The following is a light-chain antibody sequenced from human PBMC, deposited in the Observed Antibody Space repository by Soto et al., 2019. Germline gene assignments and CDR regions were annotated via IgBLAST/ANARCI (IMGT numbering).Light chain of an antibody. CDR2: GAS. CDR3: QQYNNWPRVT. CDR1: QSVSSN. Sequence: EIGRTQSPATLSVSPGERVTLSCRARQSVSSNLAWYQQTPGQAPRLIIYGASNRDSGIPATFSGSGSGTEFTLTISSLPSEDFAVYYCQQYNNWPRVTFGQGTKLDIK. V-gene: IGKV3D-15*01. J-gene: IGKJ2*01.